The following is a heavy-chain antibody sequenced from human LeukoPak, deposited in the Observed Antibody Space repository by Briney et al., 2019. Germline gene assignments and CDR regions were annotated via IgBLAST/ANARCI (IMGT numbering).Heavy chain of an antibody. CDR2: INPSGGST. Sequence: GASVKVSCKASGYTFTSYYMHWVRQAPGQGLEWMGIINPSGGSTSYAQKFQGRVTMTRDTSTSTVYMELSSLRSEDTAVYYCASDSRRYYYDSSGYYYFDYWGQGTLVTVSS. CDR1: GYTFTSYY. CDR3: ASDSRRYYYDSSGYYYFDY. V-gene: IGHV1-46*01. D-gene: IGHD3-22*01. J-gene: IGHJ4*02.